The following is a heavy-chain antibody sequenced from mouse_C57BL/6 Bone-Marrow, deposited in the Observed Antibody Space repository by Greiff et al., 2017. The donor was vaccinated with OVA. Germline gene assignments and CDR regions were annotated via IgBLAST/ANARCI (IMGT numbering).Heavy chain of an antibody. Sequence: VKLQESGPELVKPGASVKLSCKASGYTFTSYDINWVKQRPGQGLEWIGWIYPRDGSTKYNEKCKGKAPLTVDTSSSTAYMELHSLTSEDSSVYFCARSGRDYAMDYWGQGTSVTVSS. J-gene: IGHJ4*01. CDR3: ARSGRDYAMDY. CDR1: GYTFTSYD. V-gene: IGHV1-85*01. CDR2: IYPRDGST.